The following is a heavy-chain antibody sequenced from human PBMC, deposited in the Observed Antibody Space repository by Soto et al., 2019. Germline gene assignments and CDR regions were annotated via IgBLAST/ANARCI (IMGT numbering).Heavy chain of an antibody. CDR1: GFSLSTSGVG. Sequence: SGPTLVNPTQTLTLTCTFSGFSLSTSGVGVGWIRQPPGKALEWLALIYWDDDKRYSPSLKSRLTITKDTSKNQVVLTMTNMDPVDTATYYCAHTPFTLVVVAAISYYFDYWGQGTLVTVSS. CDR3: AHTPFTLVVVAAISYYFDY. J-gene: IGHJ4*02. CDR2: IYWDDDK. D-gene: IGHD2-15*01. V-gene: IGHV2-5*02.